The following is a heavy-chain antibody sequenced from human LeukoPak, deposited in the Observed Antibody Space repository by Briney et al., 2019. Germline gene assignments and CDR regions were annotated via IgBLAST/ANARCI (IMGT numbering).Heavy chain of an antibody. J-gene: IGHJ4*02. CDR2: ISGRGGST. V-gene: IGHV3-23*01. D-gene: IGHD3-22*01. CDR3: AKDGGYYDSSGYYQFDY. CDR1: GFTFSSYA. Sequence: PGGSLRLSCAASGFTFSSYAMSWVRQAPGKGLEWVSAISGRGGSTYYADSVKGRFTISRDNSKNTLYLQMNSLRAEDTAVYYCAKDGGYYDSSGYYQFDYWGQGTLVTVSS.